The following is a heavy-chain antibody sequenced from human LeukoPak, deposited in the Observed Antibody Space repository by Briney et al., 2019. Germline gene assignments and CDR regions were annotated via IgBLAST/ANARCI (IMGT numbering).Heavy chain of an antibody. D-gene: IGHD3-10*01. J-gene: IGHJ4*02. CDR2: INEYGSTT. CDR1: GFTFSIYW. CDR3: ARDVAGSGSR. V-gene: IGHV3-74*01. Sequence: GGSLRLSCEASGFTFSIYWMHWVRQVPGKGLVWVSRINEYGSTTNYADSVKDRFIISRDNAKNTLYLQMNSLRAEDSAVYYCARDVAGSGSRWGQGTLVTVSS.